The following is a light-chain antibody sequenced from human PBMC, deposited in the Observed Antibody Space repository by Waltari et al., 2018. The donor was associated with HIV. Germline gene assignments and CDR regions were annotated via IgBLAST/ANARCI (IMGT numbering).Light chain of an antibody. J-gene: IGKJ2*01. CDR2: LAS. CDR1: QNIGNF. V-gene: IGKV1-5*03. Sequence: DIRMTQSPSTLSAFIGDRVTISCRASQNIGNFLAWYQQKPGKAPKLLISLASSRERGVPIRFSGSGSGSDFSPTISGLQYEDFATYYCQQFETYYIFGQGTRLE. CDR3: QQFETYYI.